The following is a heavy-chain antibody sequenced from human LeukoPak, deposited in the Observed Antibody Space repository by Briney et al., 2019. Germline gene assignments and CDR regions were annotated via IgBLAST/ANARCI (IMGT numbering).Heavy chain of an antibody. CDR3: TKAPNYADYFDY. CDR1: GFTFSNYW. V-gene: IGHV3-74*01. D-gene: IGHD1-7*01. CDR2: SNSAGSST. J-gene: IGHJ4*02. Sequence: GGSLRLSCAASGFTFSNYWMHWVRQAPGKGPVWVSRSNSAGSSTIYADSVKGRFTISRDNAKNTLYLQMNSLRAEDTAVYYCTKAPNYADYFDYWGQGTLVTVSS.